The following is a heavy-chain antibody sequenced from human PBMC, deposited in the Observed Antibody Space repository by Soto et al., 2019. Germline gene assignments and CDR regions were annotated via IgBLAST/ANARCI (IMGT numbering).Heavy chain of an antibody. D-gene: IGHD1-26*01. Sequence: QVQLVQSGAEVKKPGSSVKVSCKASGGTFSSYAISWVRQAPGQGLEWMGGIIPIFGTANYAQKFQGRVTITADESTSTGYMELSSLRSEDTAVYYCARGSIVGAARAYYFDYWGQGTLVTVSS. J-gene: IGHJ4*02. CDR2: IIPIFGTA. CDR3: ARGSIVGAARAYYFDY. V-gene: IGHV1-69*01. CDR1: GGTFSSYA.